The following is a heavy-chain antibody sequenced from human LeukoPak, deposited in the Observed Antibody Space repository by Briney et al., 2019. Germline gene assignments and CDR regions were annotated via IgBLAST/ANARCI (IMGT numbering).Heavy chain of an antibody. CDR3: AKDQAAAGYYYHGMDV. CDR2: ISGSGGST. J-gene: IGHJ6*02. CDR1: GFTFSSYA. D-gene: IGHD6-13*01. V-gene: IGHV3-23*01. Sequence: GGSLRLSCAASGFTFSSYAMSWVRQAPGKGLEWVSAISGSGGSTYYADSVKGRFTISRDNSKNTLYLQMNSLRAEDTAVYYCAKDQAAAGYYYHGMDVWGQGTTVTVSS.